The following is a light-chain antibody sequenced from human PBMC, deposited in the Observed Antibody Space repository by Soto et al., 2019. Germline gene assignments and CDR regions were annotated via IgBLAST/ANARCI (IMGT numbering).Light chain of an antibody. Sequence: QSVLTQPPSVSAAPGQTVTISCSGSRSNIGANYVSWYQQFPGAAPQLVIYDNVKRSPGIPDRFSASKSGTSATLGITGLQTGDEADYYCGTWDNSLSAGLFGAGTKLTVL. V-gene: IGLV1-51*01. CDR1: RSNIGANY. CDR2: DNV. CDR3: GTWDNSLSAGL. J-gene: IGLJ2*01.